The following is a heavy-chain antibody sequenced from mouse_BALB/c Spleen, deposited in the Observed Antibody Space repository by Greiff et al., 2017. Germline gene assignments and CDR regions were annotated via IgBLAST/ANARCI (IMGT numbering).Heavy chain of an antibody. CDR3: AYGYDWFAY. J-gene: IGHJ3*01. CDR1: GYTFTDYA. V-gene: IGHV1S137*01. Sequence: VKLVESGAELVRPGVSVKISCKGSGYTFTDYAMHWVKQSHAKSLEWIGVISTYYGDASYNQKFKGKATMTVDKSSSTAYMQLSSLTSEDSAVYYCAYGYDWFAYWGQGTLVTVSA. D-gene: IGHD2-2*01. CDR2: ISTYYGDA.